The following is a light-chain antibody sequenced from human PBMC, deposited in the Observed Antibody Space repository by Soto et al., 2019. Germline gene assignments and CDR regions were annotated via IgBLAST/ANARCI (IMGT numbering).Light chain of an antibody. J-gene: IGKJ1*01. Sequence: DIQMTQSPSTLSASVGDRVTINFRASQSISNSLAWYQQKPGKAPKLLIYEASNLQSGVPSRFSGSGSGTEYTLTISSLQPDDSATYYCQQYNGYWTFGQGTKVEIK. V-gene: IGKV1-5*03. CDR3: QQYNGYWT. CDR1: QSISNS. CDR2: EAS.